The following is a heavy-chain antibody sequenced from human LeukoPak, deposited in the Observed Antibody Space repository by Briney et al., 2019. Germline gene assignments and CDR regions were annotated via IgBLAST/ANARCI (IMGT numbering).Heavy chain of an antibody. D-gene: IGHD6-13*01. Sequence: SETLSLTCTVSGCSISSYYWSWIRQPPGKGLEWIGYIYYSGRTNYNPSLKSRVTISVDTSKNQFSLKLSSVTAADTAVYYCEREQYSSSLKDWGQGTLVTVSS. J-gene: IGHJ4*02. V-gene: IGHV4-59*01. CDR1: GCSISSYY. CDR2: IYYSGRT. CDR3: EREQYSSSLKD.